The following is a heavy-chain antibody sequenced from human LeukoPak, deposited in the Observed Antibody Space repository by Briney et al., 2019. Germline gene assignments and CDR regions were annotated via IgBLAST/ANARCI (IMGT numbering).Heavy chain of an antibody. Sequence: SVKVSCKASGGTFSSYAISWVRQAPGQGLEWTGGIIPIFGTANYAQKFQGRVTITTDESTSTAYMELSSLRSEDTAVYYCARDGGEYSSSAFDYWGQGTLVTVSS. D-gene: IGHD6-6*01. CDR1: GGTFSSYA. V-gene: IGHV1-69*05. CDR3: ARDGGEYSSSAFDY. J-gene: IGHJ4*02. CDR2: IIPIFGTA.